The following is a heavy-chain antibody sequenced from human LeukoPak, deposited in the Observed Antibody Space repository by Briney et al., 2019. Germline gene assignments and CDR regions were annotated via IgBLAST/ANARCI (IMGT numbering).Heavy chain of an antibody. CDR3: ARQSRPGYFDY. J-gene: IGHJ4*02. CDR1: GFTFSTYS. V-gene: IGHV3-48*01. Sequence: GGSLRLSCAASGFTFSTYSMNWVRQAPGKGLEWVSYISSSSSTIYYADSVKGRFTISRDNAKNSLSLQMNSLRAEDTAVFYCARQSRPGYFDYWGQGTLVTVSS. CDR2: ISSSSSTI.